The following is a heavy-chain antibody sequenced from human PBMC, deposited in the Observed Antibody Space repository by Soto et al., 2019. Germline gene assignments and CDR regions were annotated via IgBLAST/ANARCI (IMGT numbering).Heavy chain of an antibody. CDR3: AREGGDDFWSGYYTQHSKPDY. CDR1: GFTFSNYS. CDR2: ISSSSSTI. V-gene: IGHV3-48*01. D-gene: IGHD3-3*01. J-gene: IGHJ4*02. Sequence: GGSLRLSCAASGFTFSNYSMNWVRQAPGKGLEWVSYISSSSSTIYYAYSVKGRFTISRDNAKNSLYRQMNSLRAEDTAVYYCAREGGDDFWSGYYTQHSKPDYWGQGTLVTVSS.